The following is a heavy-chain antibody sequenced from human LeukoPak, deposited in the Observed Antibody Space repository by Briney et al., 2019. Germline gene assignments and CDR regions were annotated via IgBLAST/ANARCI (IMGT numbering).Heavy chain of an antibody. CDR2: ISSDGSNK. Sequence: GGSLRLSCAASGFTFSSYAMHWVRQAPGKGLEWVAVISSDGSNKYYADSMKGRFTISRDNSKNTLFVQMDSLRPEDTAVYYCARALRLGTVTYFAGDYWGQGTLVTVSS. J-gene: IGHJ4*02. V-gene: IGHV3-30*04. D-gene: IGHD2/OR15-2a*01. CDR1: GFTFSSYA. CDR3: ARALRLGTVTYFAGDY.